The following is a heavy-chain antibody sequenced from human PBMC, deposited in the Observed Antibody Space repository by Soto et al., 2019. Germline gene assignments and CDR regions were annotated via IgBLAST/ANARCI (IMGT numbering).Heavy chain of an antibody. D-gene: IGHD1-1*01. CDR2: ISPNSGAT. V-gene: IGHV1-18*01. Sequence: QVQLVQSEGEVKQPGASVKLSCTASGYSFTSFGISWVRQAPGQGLEWMGWISPNSGATRYAQNLQGRGTTTTETSTTTAYLELRSLTSDDTALYYCVREMWTNDGPQDFFDFWGQGALVTVSS. CDR3: VREMWTNDGPQDFFDF. CDR1: GYSFTSFG. J-gene: IGHJ4*02.